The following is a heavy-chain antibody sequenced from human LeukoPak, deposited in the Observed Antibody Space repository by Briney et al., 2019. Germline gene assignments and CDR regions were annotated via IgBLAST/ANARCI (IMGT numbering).Heavy chain of an antibody. Sequence: GESLKISCKGSGYSFTSYWIGWVRQMPGKGLEWMGIIYPGDPDTRYSPSFQGQVTISADKSISTAYLQWSSLKASDTAMYYCARRSECSGGSCYLGPVGYWGQGTLVTVSS. CDR1: GYSFTSYW. CDR2: IYPGDPDT. D-gene: IGHD2-15*01. V-gene: IGHV5-51*01. CDR3: ARRSECSGGSCYLGPVGY. J-gene: IGHJ4*02.